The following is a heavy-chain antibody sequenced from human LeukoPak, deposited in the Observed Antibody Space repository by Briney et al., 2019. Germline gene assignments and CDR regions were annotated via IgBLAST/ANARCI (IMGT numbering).Heavy chain of an antibody. CDR1: GYTFTGYG. V-gene: IGHV1-18*01. J-gene: IGHJ3*02. Sequence: ASVKVSCKASGYTFTGYGISWVRQAPGQGLEWMGWITAYNGKTNYAQRLQGRVTMTTDTSTSTAYMELRSLRSDDTAVYYCARDGAYNAFDIWGQGTMVTVSS. CDR2: ITAYNGKT. D-gene: IGHD3-16*01. CDR3: ARDGAYNAFDI.